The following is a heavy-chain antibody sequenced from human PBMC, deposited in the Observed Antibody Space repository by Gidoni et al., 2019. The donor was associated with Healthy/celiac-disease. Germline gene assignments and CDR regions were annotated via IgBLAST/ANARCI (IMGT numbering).Heavy chain of an antibody. CDR1: GGSFSGYY. Sequence: QVQLQQWGAGLLKPSETLSLTCAVDGGSFSGYYWSWIRQPPGKALECLGAINHSGSTNYNPSLKSRVTISVDTSKHQFSLKLSSVTAADTAVYYCARAPGYCSGGSCYVVWFDPWCQGTLVTVSS. V-gene: IGHV4-34*01. D-gene: IGHD2-15*01. CDR3: ARAPGYCSGGSCYVVWFDP. J-gene: IGHJ5*02. CDR2: INHSGST.